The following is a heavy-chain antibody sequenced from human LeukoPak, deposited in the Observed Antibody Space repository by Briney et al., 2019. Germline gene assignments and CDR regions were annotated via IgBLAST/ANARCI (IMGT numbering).Heavy chain of an antibody. CDR1: GGSISSGGYS. J-gene: IGHJ4*02. V-gene: IGHV3-53*01. CDR2: IYSGGST. D-gene: IGHD2/OR15-2a*01. Sequence: PSETLSLTCAVSGGSISSGGYSWSWVRQAPGKGLEWVSVIYSGGSTYYADSVKGRFTISRDNSKNTLYLQMNSLRAEDTAVYYCARRIYFDYWGQGTLVTVSS. CDR3: ARRIYFDY.